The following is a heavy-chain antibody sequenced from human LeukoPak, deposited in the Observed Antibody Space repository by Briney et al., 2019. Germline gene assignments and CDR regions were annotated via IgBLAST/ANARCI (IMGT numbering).Heavy chain of an antibody. Sequence: SETLSLTCAVYGGSFSGYYWSWLRQPPGKGLEWIGEINHSGSTNYNPSLKSRVTISVDTSKNQFSLKLSSVTAADTAVYYCVREQRAYYYYYMDVWGKGTTVTVSS. V-gene: IGHV4-34*01. CDR1: GGSFSGYY. D-gene: IGHD6-13*01. CDR2: INHSGST. CDR3: VREQRAYYYYYMDV. J-gene: IGHJ6*03.